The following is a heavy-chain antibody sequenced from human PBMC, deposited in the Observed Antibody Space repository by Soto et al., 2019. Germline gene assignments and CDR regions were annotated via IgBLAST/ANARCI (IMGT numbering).Heavy chain of an antibody. V-gene: IGHV4-59*11. CDR1: VVSISGHY. Sequence: SETLSLTCTFSVVSISGHYWGCIRHPPGKWLEWIGHIYYNGATSYKPSLKSRLTFSVDTTKNQFSLNVTSVTTADTAVYYCARVWVLAGGVYNWFESWGQGTLFNVSS. J-gene: IGHJ5*01. CDR2: IYYNGAT. D-gene: IGHD3-16*01. CDR3: ARVWVLAGGVYNWFES.